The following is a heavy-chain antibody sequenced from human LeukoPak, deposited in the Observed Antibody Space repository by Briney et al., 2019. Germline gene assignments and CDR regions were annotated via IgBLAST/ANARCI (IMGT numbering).Heavy chain of an antibody. CDR3: ARGGGLDV. J-gene: IGHJ6*02. D-gene: IGHD3-16*01. Sequence: GESLRLSCAASGFTFSNYAILWVRQAPGKGLEWVAVISYDGSSKNFADSVKGRFTISRDNAKNSLYLQMSNLRAEDTAVYFCARGGGLDVWGQGATVTVSS. V-gene: IGHV3-30-3*01. CDR2: ISYDGSSK. CDR1: GFTFSNYA.